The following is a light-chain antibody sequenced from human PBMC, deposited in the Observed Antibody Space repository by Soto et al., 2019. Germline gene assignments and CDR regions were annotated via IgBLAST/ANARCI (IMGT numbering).Light chain of an antibody. CDR2: GAS. CDR3: QKYGSSPYT. J-gene: IGKJ2*01. Sequence: EIVLTQSPGTLSLSPGERATLSCRASQSVSSNYLAWYQQKPGQTPRLLIYGASGRATGIPDRFSGSGSGTDFTLTISRLEPEDFAVYYCQKYGSSPYTFGQGNKLEI. V-gene: IGKV3-20*01. CDR1: QSVSSNY.